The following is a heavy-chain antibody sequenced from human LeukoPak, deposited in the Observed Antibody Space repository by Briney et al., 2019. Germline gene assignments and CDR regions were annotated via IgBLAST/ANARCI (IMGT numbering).Heavy chain of an antibody. CDR2: ISYDGSNK. V-gene: IGHV3-30*04. D-gene: IGHD3-22*01. CDR3: ARDPSGDYESSATRDV. Sequence: PGGSLRLSCAASGFTFSSYAMHWVRQAPGKGLEWVAVISYDGSNKYYADSVKGRFTISRDNSKNTLYLQMNSLRAEDTAVYYCARDPSGDYESSATRDVGGKGTTGTVSA. CDR1: GFTFSSYA. J-gene: IGHJ6*04.